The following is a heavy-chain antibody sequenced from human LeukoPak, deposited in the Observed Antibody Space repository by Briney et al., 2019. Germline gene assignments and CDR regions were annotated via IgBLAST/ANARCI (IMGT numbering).Heavy chain of an antibody. V-gene: IGHV3-7*01. CDR1: GFTVSTNW. CDR3: ARNIVVVTASWFDP. D-gene: IGHD2-21*02. CDR2: IKQDGSEK. Sequence: GGSLRLSCAASGFTVSTNWMSWVRQAPGKGLEWVANIKQDGSEKYYVDSVKGRFTISRDNAKNSLYLQMNSLRAEDTAVYYCARNIVVVTASWFDPWGQGTLVTVSS. J-gene: IGHJ5*02.